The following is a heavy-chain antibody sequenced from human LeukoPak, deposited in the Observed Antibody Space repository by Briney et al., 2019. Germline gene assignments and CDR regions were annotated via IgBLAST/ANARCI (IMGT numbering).Heavy chain of an antibody. J-gene: IGHJ5*02. D-gene: IGHD6-13*01. Sequence: SETLSLTCTVSGGSISSYYWSWIRQPPGKGLEWIGYIYYSGSTNYNPSLKSRVTISVDRSKNQFSLKLSSVTAADTAVYYCARVAGRGWFDPWGQGTLVTVSS. CDR1: GGSISSYY. V-gene: IGHV4-59*12. CDR3: ARVAGRGWFDP. CDR2: IYYSGST.